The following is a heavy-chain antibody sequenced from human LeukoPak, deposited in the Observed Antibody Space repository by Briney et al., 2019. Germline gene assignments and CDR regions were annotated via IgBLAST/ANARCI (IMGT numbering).Heavy chain of an antibody. CDR2: IWYDGSNK. CDR1: GFTFSSYG. D-gene: IGHD1-7*01. V-gene: IGHV3-33*06. Sequence: GRSLRLSCAASGFTFSSYGMHWVRQAPGKGLEWVAVIWYDGSNKYYADSVKGRFTISRDNSKNTLYLQMNSLRAEDTAVYYCAKDKGLELEEDYFDYWGQGTLVTVSS. CDR3: AKDKGLELEEDYFDY. J-gene: IGHJ4*02.